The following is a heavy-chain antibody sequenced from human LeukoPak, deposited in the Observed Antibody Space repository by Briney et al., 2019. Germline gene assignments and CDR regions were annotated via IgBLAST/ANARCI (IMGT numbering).Heavy chain of an antibody. CDR3: ARRQVGLRRDLWFDP. D-gene: IGHD2-15*01. CDR2: IYYSGST. J-gene: IGHJ5*02. V-gene: IGHV4-59*12. CDR1: GGSISSYY. Sequence: PSETLSLTCTVSGGSISSYYWSWIRQPPGKGLEWIGYIYYSGSTNYNPSLKSRVTMSVDTSKNEFSLKLRSVTAADTAVYYCARRQVGLRRDLWFDPWGQGTLVTVSS.